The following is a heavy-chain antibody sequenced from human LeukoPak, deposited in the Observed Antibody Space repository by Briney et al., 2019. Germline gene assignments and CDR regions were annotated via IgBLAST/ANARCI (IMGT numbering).Heavy chain of an antibody. Sequence: ASVKVSCKASGYTFTGYYMHWVRQAPGQGLEWMGWINPNSGGTNYAQKFQGRVTMTRDTSISTAYMELSRLRSDDTAVYYCARGGDIVAVPAALSWFDPWGQGTLVTVSS. CDR2: INPNSGGT. J-gene: IGHJ5*02. CDR1: GYTFTGYY. D-gene: IGHD2-2*01. CDR3: ARGGDIVAVPAALSWFDP. V-gene: IGHV1-2*02.